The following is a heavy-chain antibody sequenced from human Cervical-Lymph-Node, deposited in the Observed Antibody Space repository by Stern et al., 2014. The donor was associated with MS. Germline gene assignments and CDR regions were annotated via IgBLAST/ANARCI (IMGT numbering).Heavy chain of an antibody. CDR1: GGSISSSGYY. J-gene: IGHJ5*02. CDR3: ATTRWDLFTWNWFDP. V-gene: IGHV4-61*02. CDR2: IHDSGST. D-gene: IGHD1-26*01. Sequence: VQLVESGPGLVKPSQTLSLTCTVSGGSISSSGYYWSWIRQPADKGPEWIGRIHDSGSTYYNPSLKSRVTISMDPAKNQFSMKLPSVTAADTAVYYCATTRWDLFTWNWFDPWGQGTLVTVSS.